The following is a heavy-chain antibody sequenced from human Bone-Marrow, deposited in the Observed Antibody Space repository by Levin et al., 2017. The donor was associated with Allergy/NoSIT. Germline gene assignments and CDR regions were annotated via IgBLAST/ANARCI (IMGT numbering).Heavy chain of an antibody. V-gene: IGHV1-69*02. CDR2: IIPILGKT. D-gene: IGHD5-24*01. J-gene: IGHJ4*02. CDR1: GGTFNTYS. CDR3: ARGVQLWYHFDY. Sequence: VASVKVSCKASGGTFNTYSISWVRQAPGKRLEWMGRIIPILGKTDSAPKFQDRVTFTADKSANTAYMEISRLTSDDTAVYYCARGVQLWYHFDYWGKGTLITVSS.